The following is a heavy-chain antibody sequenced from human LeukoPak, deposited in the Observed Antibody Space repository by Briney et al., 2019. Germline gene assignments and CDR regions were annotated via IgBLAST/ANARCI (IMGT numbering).Heavy chain of an antibody. D-gene: IGHD3-22*01. Sequence: ASVKVSCKASGYTFTSYAMNWVRQAPGQGLEWMGWINTNTGNPTYAQGFTGRFVFSLDTSVSTAYLQISSLKAEDTAVYYCARVPRYYDSSGYYYVWFDPWGQGTLVTVSS. CDR3: ARVPRYYDSSGYYYVWFDP. V-gene: IGHV7-4-1*02. CDR2: INTNTGNP. J-gene: IGHJ5*02. CDR1: GYTFTSYA.